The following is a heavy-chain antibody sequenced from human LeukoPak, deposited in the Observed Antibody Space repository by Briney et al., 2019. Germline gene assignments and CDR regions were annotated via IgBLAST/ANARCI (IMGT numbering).Heavy chain of an antibody. D-gene: IGHD3-10*01. CDR3: ARDREVRGVEYGMDV. CDR1: GFTFSSYA. Sequence: PGRSLRLSCAAPGFTFSSYAMHWVRQAPGKGLEWVAVISYDGSNKYYADSVKGRFTISRDNSKNTLYLQMNSLRAEDTAVYYCARDREVRGVEYGMDVWGQGTTVTVSS. J-gene: IGHJ6*02. CDR2: ISYDGSNK. V-gene: IGHV3-30-3*01.